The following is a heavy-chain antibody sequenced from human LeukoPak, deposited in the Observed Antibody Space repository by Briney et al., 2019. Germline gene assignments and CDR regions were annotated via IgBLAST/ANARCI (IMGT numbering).Heavy chain of an antibody. CDR3: AAIGYYDSSGYYYGQDFDY. V-gene: IGHV1-2*02. D-gene: IGHD3-22*01. CDR1: GYTFTGYY. Sequence: GASVKVSCKASGYTFTGYYMHCVRQAPGQGLEWMGWINPNSGGTNYAQKFQGRVTMTRDTSISTAYMELSRLRSDDTAVYYCAAIGYYDSSGYYYGQDFDYWGQGTLVTVSS. J-gene: IGHJ4*02. CDR2: INPNSGGT.